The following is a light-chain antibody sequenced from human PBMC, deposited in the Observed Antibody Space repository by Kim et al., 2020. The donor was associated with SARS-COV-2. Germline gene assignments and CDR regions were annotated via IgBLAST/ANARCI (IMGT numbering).Light chain of an antibody. CDR2: KDS. Sequence: SYELTQPSSVSVSPGQTARITSPGDVLAKKYARWFQQKPGQDPVLVIYKDSERPSGIPERFSGSSSGTTGTLTISGAQVDDEADYYCYSAAANNQVFGGGPQLTVL. V-gene: IGLV3-27*01. CDR3: YSAAANNQV. CDR1: VLAKKY. J-gene: IGLJ3*02.